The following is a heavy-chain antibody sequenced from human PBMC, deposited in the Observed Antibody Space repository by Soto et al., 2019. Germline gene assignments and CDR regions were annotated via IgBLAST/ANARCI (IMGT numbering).Heavy chain of an antibody. V-gene: IGHV4-34*01. CDR2: INHTGST. J-gene: IGHJ5*02. CDR1: GGSFSDYY. CDR3: AKVRRPISLS. Sequence: PSETLSLTCTVYGGSFSDYYWSWIRQPPGKGLEWIGEINHTGSTNFNPSLESRVTISVDTSKNQFSLKLSSVTAADTAVYYCAKVRRPISLSWGQGTLVTVSS. D-gene: IGHD6-6*01.